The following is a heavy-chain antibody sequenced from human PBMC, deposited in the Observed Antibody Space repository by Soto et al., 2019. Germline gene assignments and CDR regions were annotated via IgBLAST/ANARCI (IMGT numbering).Heavy chain of an antibody. Sequence: SQTLSLTCAISGDSVSSNSAAWNWIRQSPSRGLGWLGRTYYRSKWYNDYAVSVKSRITINPDTSKNQFSLQLNSVTPEDTAVYYCARETGIAAAGTPKYFDYWGQGTLVTVSS. D-gene: IGHD6-13*01. V-gene: IGHV6-1*01. J-gene: IGHJ4*02. CDR2: TYYRSKWYN. CDR3: ARETGIAAAGTPKYFDY. CDR1: GDSVSSNSAA.